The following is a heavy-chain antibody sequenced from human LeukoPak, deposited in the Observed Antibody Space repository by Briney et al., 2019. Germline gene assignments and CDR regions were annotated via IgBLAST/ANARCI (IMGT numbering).Heavy chain of an antibody. CDR2: ISYSSSYI. V-gene: IGHV3-21*01. D-gene: IGHD5-12*01. CDR1: GFTFSSYS. J-gene: IGHJ6*03. Sequence: GGSLRLSCAASGFTFSSYSMNWVRQAPGKGLEWVSYISYSSSYIYYADSVKGRFAISRDSAKNSLYLQMNSLRAEDTAVYYCARDQGSGYDLVPYYYYYMDVWGKGTTVTVSS. CDR3: ARDQGSGYDLVPYYYYYMDV.